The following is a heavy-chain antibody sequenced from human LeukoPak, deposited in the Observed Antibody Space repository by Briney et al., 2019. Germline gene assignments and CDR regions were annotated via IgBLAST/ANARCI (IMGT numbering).Heavy chain of an antibody. Sequence: SETLSLTCAVYGGSFSGYYWSWIRQPPGKGLEWIGEINHSGSTNYNPSLKSRVTISVDTSKNQFSLKLSSVTAADTAVYYCARAFPYYYDNSGFLYYFDHWGQGTLVTVSS. CDR1: GGSFSGYY. CDR2: INHSGST. V-gene: IGHV4-34*01. CDR3: ARAFPYYYDNSGFLYYFDH. D-gene: IGHD3-22*01. J-gene: IGHJ4*02.